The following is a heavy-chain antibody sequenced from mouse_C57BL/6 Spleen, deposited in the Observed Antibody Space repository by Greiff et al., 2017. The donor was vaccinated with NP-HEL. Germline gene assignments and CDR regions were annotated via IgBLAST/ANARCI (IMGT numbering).Heavy chain of an antibody. Sequence: VQLQQSGAELARPGASVKLSCKASGYTFTSYGISWVKQRTGQGLEWIGEIYPRSGNTYYNEKFKGKATLTADKSSSTAYMELRSLTSEDSAVYFCARGGPTIVNTITTPYFDYWGQGTTLTVSS. J-gene: IGHJ2*01. V-gene: IGHV1-81*01. D-gene: IGHD2-5*01. CDR1: GYTFTSYG. CDR2: IYPRSGNT. CDR3: ARGGPTIVNTITTPYFDY.